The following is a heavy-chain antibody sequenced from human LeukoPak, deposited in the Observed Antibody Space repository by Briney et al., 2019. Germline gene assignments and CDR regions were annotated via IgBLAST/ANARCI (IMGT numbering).Heavy chain of an antibody. CDR1: GGSITSYY. CDR2: FYISENT. D-gene: IGHD3-16*01. V-gene: IGHV4-4*07. J-gene: IGHJ4*02. Sequence: PSETLSLTCTVSGGSITSYYWMWIRQPAGKGLEWIGRFYISENTKQYRPSLQTRVTVSPDTSKTQFSLKLNSLTAADTAVYYCARGSYGHIDHWGQGILVTVSS. CDR3: ARGSYGHIDH.